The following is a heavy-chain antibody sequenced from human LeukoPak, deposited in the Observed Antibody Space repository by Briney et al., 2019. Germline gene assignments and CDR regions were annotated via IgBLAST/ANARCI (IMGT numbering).Heavy chain of an antibody. V-gene: IGHV3-9*01. CDR3: AKSPKDSGYYEPIDY. CDR2: INWNSGSI. J-gene: IGHJ4*02. Sequence: PGGSLRLSCAASGFTFSSHWMHWVRQAPGKGLEWVSGINWNSGSIDYADSVKGRFTISRDNAKNSLYLQMNSLRAEDTALYYCAKSPKDSGYYEPIDYWGQGTLVTVSS. CDR1: GFTFSSHW. D-gene: IGHD3-22*01.